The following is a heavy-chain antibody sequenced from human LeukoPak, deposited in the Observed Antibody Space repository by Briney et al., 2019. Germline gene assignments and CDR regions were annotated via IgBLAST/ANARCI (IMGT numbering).Heavy chain of an antibody. V-gene: IGHV1-69*04. D-gene: IGHD3-22*01. CDR3: ARGVNYDSSGYHPPFSY. Sequence: GASVKVSCKASGGTFSSYAISWVRQAPGQGLEWMGRIIPILGIANYAQKFQGRVTITADKSTSTAYMELSSVTAADTAVYYCARGVNYDSSGYHPPFSYWGQGTLVTVSS. J-gene: IGHJ4*02. CDR1: GGTFSSYA. CDR2: IIPILGIA.